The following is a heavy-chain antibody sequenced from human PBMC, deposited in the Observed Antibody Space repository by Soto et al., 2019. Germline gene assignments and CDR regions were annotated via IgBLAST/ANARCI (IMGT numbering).Heavy chain of an antibody. J-gene: IGHJ6*02. CDR2: IIPIFGTA. CDR1: GGTFSSYA. D-gene: IGHD3-10*01. V-gene: IGHV1-69*13. Sequence: ASVKVSCKASGGTFSSYAISWVRQAPGQGLEWVGGIIPIFGTANYAQKFQGRVTITADESTSTAYMELSSLRSEDTAVYYCARGPTMVRGVNDYYYGMDVWGQGTTVTVSS. CDR3: ARGPTMVRGVNDYYYGMDV.